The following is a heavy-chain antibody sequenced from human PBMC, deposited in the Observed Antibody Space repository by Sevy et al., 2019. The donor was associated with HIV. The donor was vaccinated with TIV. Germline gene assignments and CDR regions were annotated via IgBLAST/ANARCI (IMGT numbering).Heavy chain of an antibody. Sequence: GGSLRLSCAASGFTFNIYSMSWVRQTPGKVLEWVATLSFGCGKINRADSVKGRFTMSRDDSKNAVYLQMNNLRVEDTAIYYCAREGCTKPHDYWGQGTLVTVSS. D-gene: IGHD2-8*01. CDR2: LSFGCGKI. CDR1: GFTFNIYS. CDR3: AREGCTKPHDY. J-gene: IGHJ4*02. V-gene: IGHV3-23*01.